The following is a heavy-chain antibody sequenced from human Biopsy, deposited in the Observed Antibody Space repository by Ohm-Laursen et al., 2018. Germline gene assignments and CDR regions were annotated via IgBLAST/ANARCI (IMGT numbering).Heavy chain of an antibody. D-gene: IGHD2-2*01. CDR2: VYYTGST. CDR1: GDSISSYY. J-gene: IGHJ6*02. CDR3: ARDVKRYCSGTSCYSGYFGMDV. Sequence: SETLSLTCTVSGDSISSYYWSWIRQPPGKGLEWIGYVYYTGSTDYNPPLKSRLTISVDTSKNQFSLNLNSVTAADTAVYFCARDVKRYCSGTSCYSGYFGMDVWGQGTTVTVS. V-gene: IGHV4-59*01.